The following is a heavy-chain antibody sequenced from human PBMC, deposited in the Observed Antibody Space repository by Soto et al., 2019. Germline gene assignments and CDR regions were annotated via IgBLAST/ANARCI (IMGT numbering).Heavy chain of an antibody. V-gene: IGHV3-9*01. CDR3: AKDRGSSSWXPIFDF. D-gene: IGHD6-13*01. Sequence: MQLVESGGGLIEPGRSLRLSCAASGFTFDDYAIHWVRQAPGKGLEWVSGISWNSAAIDYAVSVKGRFTIVRDNAMNSLYLQMNHLRPEDTAFYYCAKDRGSSSWXPIFDFWGQGILVTVSS. CDR1: GFTFDDYA. CDR2: ISWNSAAI. J-gene: IGHJ4*02.